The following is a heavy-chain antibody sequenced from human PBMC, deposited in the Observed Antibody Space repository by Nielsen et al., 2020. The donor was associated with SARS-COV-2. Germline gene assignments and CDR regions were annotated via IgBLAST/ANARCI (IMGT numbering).Heavy chain of an antibody. CDR2: INTDGSWT. CDR3: AREQWVGSRGLEY. Sequence: GGSLRLSCAASGFAFDTYAMHWVRQAPGKGLVWVSRINTDGSWTSYADSVQGRFTISRDNAKNTLYLQMNSLTADDTAVYYCAREQWVGSRGLEYWGQGTLVTVSS. CDR1: GFAFDTYA. V-gene: IGHV3-74*03. J-gene: IGHJ4*02. D-gene: IGHD6-19*01.